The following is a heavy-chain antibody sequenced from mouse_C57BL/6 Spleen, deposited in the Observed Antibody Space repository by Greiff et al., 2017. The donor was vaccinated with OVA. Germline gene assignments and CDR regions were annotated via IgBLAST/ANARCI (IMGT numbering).Heavy chain of an antibody. CDR2: ISYSGST. J-gene: IGHJ3*01. D-gene: IGHD2-4*01. Sequence: EVQLQESGPGMVKPSQSLSLTCTVTGYSITSGYDWHWIRHFPGNKLEWMGYISYSGSTNYNPSLKSRISITHDTSKNHFFLKLNSVTTEDTATYYCARGGYDYEAWFAYWGQGTLVTVSA. CDR3: ARGGYDYEAWFAY. CDR1: GYSITSGYD. V-gene: IGHV3-1*01.